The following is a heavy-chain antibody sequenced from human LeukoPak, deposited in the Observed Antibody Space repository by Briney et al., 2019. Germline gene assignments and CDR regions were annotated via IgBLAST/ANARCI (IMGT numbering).Heavy chain of an antibody. Sequence: PGGSLRLSCAASGFTFSSYWMSWVRQASGKGLEWVGRIRSKANNYATEYAASLKGRFTISRDDSKNTAYLQMNSLKTEDTAVYYCFSSSVAWFGELEDYWGQGTLVTVSS. V-gene: IGHV3-73*01. CDR2: IRSKANNYAT. CDR3: FSSSVAWFGELEDY. CDR1: GFTFSSYW. J-gene: IGHJ4*02. D-gene: IGHD3-10*01.